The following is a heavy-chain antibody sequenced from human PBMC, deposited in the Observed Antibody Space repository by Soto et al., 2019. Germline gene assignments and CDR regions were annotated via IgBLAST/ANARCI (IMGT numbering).Heavy chain of an antibody. J-gene: IGHJ4*02. CDR1: GGTFSSYA. Sequence: SVKVSCKASGGTFSSYAISWVRQAPGQGLEWMGGTIPIFGTANYAQKFQGRVTITADESTSTAYMELSSLRSEDTAVYYRASGECGGDCYLNDYWGQGTLVTVSS. CDR2: TIPIFGTA. D-gene: IGHD2-21*02. CDR3: ASGECGGDCYLNDY. V-gene: IGHV1-69*13.